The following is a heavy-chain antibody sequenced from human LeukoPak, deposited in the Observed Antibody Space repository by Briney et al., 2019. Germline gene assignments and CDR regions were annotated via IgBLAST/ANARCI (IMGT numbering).Heavy chain of an antibody. CDR1: GGTFSSYA. D-gene: IGHD4-11*01. CDR2: IIPIFGTA. CDR3: ARDPDSNYVGGDY. V-gene: IGHV1-69*13. Sequence: GASVKASCKASGGTFSSYAISWVRQAPGQGLEWMGGIIPIFGTANYAQKFQGRVTITADESTSTAYMELSSLRSEDTAVYYCARDPDSNYVGGDYWGQGTLVTVSS. J-gene: IGHJ4*02.